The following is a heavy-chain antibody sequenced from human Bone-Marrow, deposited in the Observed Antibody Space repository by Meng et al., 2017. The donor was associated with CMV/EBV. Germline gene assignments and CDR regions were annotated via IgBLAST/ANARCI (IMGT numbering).Heavy chain of an antibody. D-gene: IGHD2-2*01. CDR3: ARRQYQLVGLAAFAI. CDR1: GYTFTGYY. Sequence: ASVKVSCKASGYTFTGYYMHWVRQAPGQGLEWMGWINPNSGGTNYAQKFQGRVTMTRDTSISTAYMELSRLRSDDTAVYYCARRQYQLVGLAAFAIWGPGTMVTGSS. J-gene: IGHJ3*02. CDR2: INPNSGGT. V-gene: IGHV1-2*02.